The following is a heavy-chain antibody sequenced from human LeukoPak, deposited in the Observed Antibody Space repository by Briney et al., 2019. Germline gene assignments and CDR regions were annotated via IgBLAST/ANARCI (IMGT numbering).Heavy chain of an antibody. V-gene: IGHV4-30-4*01. CDR3: AREPNYYDSSGSHWFDP. CDR2: IYYSGST. J-gene: IGHJ5*02. D-gene: IGHD3-22*01. CDR1: GGSISSGDYY. Sequence: SQTLSLTCTVSGGSISSGDYYWSWIRQPPGKGLEWIGHIYYSGSTYYNPSLKSRVTISVDTSKNQFSLKLSSVTAADTAVYYCAREPNYYDSSGSHWFDPWGQGTLVTVSS.